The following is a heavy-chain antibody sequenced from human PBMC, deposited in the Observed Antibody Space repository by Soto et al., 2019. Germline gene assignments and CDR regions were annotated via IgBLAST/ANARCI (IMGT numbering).Heavy chain of an antibody. D-gene: IGHD6-19*01. CDR1: RFSLSSYG. V-gene: IGHV3-30*18. CDR3: AKDVLYSSGMNIDY. J-gene: IGHJ4*02. CDR2: ISYDGSNK. Sequence: GGTLRLSCAASRFSLSSYGMHCVRQAPAKGLEWVAVISYDGSNKYYADSVKGRFTISRDNSKNTLYLQMNSLRAEDTAVYYCAKDVLYSSGMNIDYRGRGTLGTVSS.